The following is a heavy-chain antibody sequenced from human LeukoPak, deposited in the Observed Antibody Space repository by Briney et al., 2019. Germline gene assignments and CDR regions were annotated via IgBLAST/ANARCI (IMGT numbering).Heavy chain of an antibody. J-gene: IGHJ1*01. CDR3: TRLGYGDHGDYFQH. Sequence: GGSLRLSCAASGFTVSSNYMSWVRQAPGKGLEWVGRIRSKANSYATAYAASVKGRFTISRDDSKNTAYLQMNSLKTEDTAVYYCTRLGYGDHGDYFQHWGQGTLVTVSS. CDR2: IRSKANSYAT. CDR1: GFTVSSNY. V-gene: IGHV3-73*01. D-gene: IGHD4-17*01.